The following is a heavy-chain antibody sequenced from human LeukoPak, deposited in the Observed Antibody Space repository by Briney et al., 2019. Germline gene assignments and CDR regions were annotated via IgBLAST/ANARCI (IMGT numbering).Heavy chain of an antibody. V-gene: IGHV4-59*01. D-gene: IGHD3-3*01. Sequence: PSGTLSLTCTVSGGSISSYYWSWIRQPPGKGLEWIGYIYYSGSTNYNPSLKSRVTISVDTSKNQFSLKLSSVTAADTAVYYCARKRFHYYDFWSGYYIGAFDIWGQGTMVTVSS. CDR2: IYYSGST. J-gene: IGHJ3*02. CDR1: GGSISSYY. CDR3: ARKRFHYYDFWSGYYIGAFDI.